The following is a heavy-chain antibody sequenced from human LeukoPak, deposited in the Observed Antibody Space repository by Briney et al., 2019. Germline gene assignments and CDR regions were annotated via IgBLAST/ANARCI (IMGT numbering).Heavy chain of an antibody. V-gene: IGHV5-10-1*01. CDR2: IDPSDSYT. CDR3: ATQVRGVIEWFDP. D-gene: IGHD3-10*01. Sequence: GESLKISCKGSGYSFTSYWISWVRQMPRKGLEWMGRIDPSDSYTNYSPSFQGHVTISADKSISTAYLQWSSLKASDTAMYYCATQVRGVIEWFDPWGQGTLVTVSS. J-gene: IGHJ5*02. CDR1: GYSFTSYW.